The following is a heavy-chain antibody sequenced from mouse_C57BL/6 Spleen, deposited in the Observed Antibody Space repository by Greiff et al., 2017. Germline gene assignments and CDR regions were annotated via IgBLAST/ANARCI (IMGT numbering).Heavy chain of an antibody. CDR3: ARDRSGDYYAMDY. CDR1: GYTFTSYW. J-gene: IGHJ4*01. V-gene: IGHV1-64*01. Sequence: QVQLQQPGAELVKPGASVKLSCKASGYTFTSYWMHWVKQRPGQGLEWIGMIHPNSGSTNYNEKFKSKATLTVDKSSSTAYMQLSSLTSEDSAVYYGARDRSGDYYAMDYWGQGTSVTVSS. D-gene: IGHD3-2*02. CDR2: IHPNSGST.